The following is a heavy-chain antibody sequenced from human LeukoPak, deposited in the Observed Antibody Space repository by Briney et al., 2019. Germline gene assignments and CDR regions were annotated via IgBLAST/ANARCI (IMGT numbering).Heavy chain of an antibody. Sequence: ASVEVSCKASGYTFTVHYIHWVRQAPGQGPEWMGWINPNSGDANYPQKFQGRLTMTRDTSIGTVYMEMSSLRLDDTAVYFCARDKGSGYLPFDFWGQGTLVTVSS. CDR1: GYTFTVHY. J-gene: IGHJ4*02. CDR2: INPNSGDA. V-gene: IGHV1-2*02. D-gene: IGHD5-18*01. CDR3: ARDKGSGYLPFDF.